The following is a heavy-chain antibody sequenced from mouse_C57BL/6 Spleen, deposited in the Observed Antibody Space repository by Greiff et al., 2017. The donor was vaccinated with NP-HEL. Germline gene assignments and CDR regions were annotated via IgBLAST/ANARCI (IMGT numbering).Heavy chain of an antibody. V-gene: IGHV1-61*01. Sequence: VQLQQPGAELVRPGSSVKLSCKASGYTFTSYWMDWVKQRPGQGLEWIGNIYPSDSETHYNQKFKDKATLTVDKSSSTAYMQLSSLTSEDSAVYYCARGANEDDYWGQGTTLTVSS. CDR2: IYPSDSET. J-gene: IGHJ2*01. CDR1: GYTFTSYW. CDR3: ARGANEDDY. D-gene: IGHD3-1*01.